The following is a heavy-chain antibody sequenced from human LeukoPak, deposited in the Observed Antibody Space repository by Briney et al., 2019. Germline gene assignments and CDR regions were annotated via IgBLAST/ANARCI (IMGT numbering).Heavy chain of an antibody. CDR1: GYTFTSYH. CDR2: INPSGGST. D-gene: IGHD2-2*01. CDR3: ARGLGYCSSTSCSPYDY. Sequence: ASVKVSCKASGYTFTSYHMHWVRQAPGQGLEWMGIINPSGGSTSYAQKFQGRVTMTRDTSTSTVYMELSSLRSEDTAVYYCARGLGYCSSTSCSPYDYWGQGTLVTVSS. V-gene: IGHV1-46*01. J-gene: IGHJ4*02.